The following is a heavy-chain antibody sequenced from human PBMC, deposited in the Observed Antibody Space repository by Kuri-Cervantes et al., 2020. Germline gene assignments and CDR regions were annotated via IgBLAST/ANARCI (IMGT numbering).Heavy chain of an antibody. CDR2: ISGSNKYI. D-gene: IGHD6-13*01. Sequence: GGSLRLSCAASGFTYTTYTMNWVRQAPGKGLEWVSSISGSNKYIYYADSVKGRFTISRDNAKNSLYLQMNSLRAEDTALYYCATTSSSSWEDAFDIWGQGTMVTVSS. CDR3: ATTSSSSWEDAFDI. V-gene: IGHV3-21*04. J-gene: IGHJ3*02. CDR1: GFTYTTYT.